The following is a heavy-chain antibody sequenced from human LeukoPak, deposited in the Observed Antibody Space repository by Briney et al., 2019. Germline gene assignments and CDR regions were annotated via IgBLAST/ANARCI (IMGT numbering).Heavy chain of an antibody. J-gene: IGHJ5*01. D-gene: IGHD3-16*01. CDR2: MYTGGTT. CDR1: GFTVSGTH. V-gene: IGHV3-53*01. Sequence: GRSLRLSCAASGFTVSGTHMSWVRQAPGKGLEWVSAMYTGGTTYYADSVTGRFTVSRDTSRNTLFLHMNSLRADDTAIYYCAKDEATSGGGLASWGQGTLVIVSS. CDR3: AKDEATSGGGLAS.